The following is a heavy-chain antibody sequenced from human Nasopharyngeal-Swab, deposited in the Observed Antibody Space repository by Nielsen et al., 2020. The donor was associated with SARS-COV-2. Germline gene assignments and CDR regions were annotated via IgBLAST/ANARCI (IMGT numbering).Heavy chain of an antibody. CDR3: ATSYYYGSGSYYTFSYYYGMDV. V-gene: IGHV5-10-1*01. D-gene: IGHD3-10*01. Sequence: VRQMPGKGLEWMGRIDPSDSYTNYSPSFRGHVTISADKSISTAYLQWSSLKASDTAMYYCATSYYYGSGSYYTFSYYYGMDVWGQGTTVTVSS. J-gene: IGHJ6*02. CDR2: IDPSDSYT.